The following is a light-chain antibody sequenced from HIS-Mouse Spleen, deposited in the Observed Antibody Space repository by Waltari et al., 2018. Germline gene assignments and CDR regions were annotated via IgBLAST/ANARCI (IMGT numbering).Light chain of an antibody. CDR2: DDR. J-gene: IGLJ3*02. Sequence: SYVLTQPPSVSVAPGKTARITCGGNNIGSKSVHWYQQKPGQAPVLVVYDDRDRPSGIPGRFSGANSGNTATLTISRVEAGDEADYYCQVWDSSSDHRVFGGGTKLTVL. CDR3: QVWDSSSDHRV. CDR1: NIGSKS. V-gene: IGLV3-21*03.